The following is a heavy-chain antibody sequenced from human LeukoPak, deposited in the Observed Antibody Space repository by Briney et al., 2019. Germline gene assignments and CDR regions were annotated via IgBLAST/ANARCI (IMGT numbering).Heavy chain of an antibody. J-gene: IGHJ6*02. Sequence: ASVKVSCKASGYTFTGYYMHWVRQAPGQGLEWMGWINPNSGGTNYAQKFQGRVTMTRDTSISTAYMELSRLRSDDTAVYYCAREGGYGDYALGYYYYGMDVWGQGTTVTVSS. D-gene: IGHD4-17*01. CDR1: GYTFTGYY. CDR3: AREGGYGDYALGYYYYGMDV. CDR2: INPNSGGT. V-gene: IGHV1-2*02.